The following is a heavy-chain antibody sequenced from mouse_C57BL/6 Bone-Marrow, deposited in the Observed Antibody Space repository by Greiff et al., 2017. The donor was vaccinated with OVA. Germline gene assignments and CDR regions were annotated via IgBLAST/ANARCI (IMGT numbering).Heavy chain of an antibody. CDR3: ARLPGNYDFDY. D-gene: IGHD2-1*01. CDR2: INPSTGGT. Sequence: VQLQQSGPELVKPGASVKISCKASGYSFTGYYMHWVKQSSEKSLEWIGEINPSTGGTSYNQKFKGKATLTVDKSSSKAYMQLKSLTSEDSAVYYCARLPGNYDFDYWGQVTTLTVSS. J-gene: IGHJ2*01. V-gene: IGHV1-43*01. CDR1: GYSFTGYY.